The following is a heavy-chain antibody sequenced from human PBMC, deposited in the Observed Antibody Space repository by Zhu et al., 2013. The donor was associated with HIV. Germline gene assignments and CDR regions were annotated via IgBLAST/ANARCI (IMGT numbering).Heavy chain of an antibody. D-gene: IGHD3-22*01. Sequence: QVQLVQSGAEVKKPGASVKVSCKASGYTFTSYTISWVRQAPGQGLEWMGRIIPILGIANYAQKFQGRVTITADKSTSTAYMELSSLRSEDTAVYYCEVVIITPPYAFDIWGQGTMVTVSS. CDR3: EVVIITPPYAFDI. V-gene: IGHV1-69*02. J-gene: IGHJ3*02. CDR2: IIPILGIA. CDR1: GYTFTSYT.